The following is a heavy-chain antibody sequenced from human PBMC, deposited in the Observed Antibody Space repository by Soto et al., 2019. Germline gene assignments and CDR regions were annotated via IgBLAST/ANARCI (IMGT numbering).Heavy chain of an antibody. CDR2: ISPYNGDT. CDR3: ARGGISSAEGLDY. Sequence: ASVKVSCKASGYTFTNHGISWVRQAPGEGLEWMGWISPYNGDTNNAQKFQGRVTMTTDTPTNTGFMELTRLTSDDTAVYYCARGGISSAEGLDYWGQGTLVTVSS. V-gene: IGHV1-18*01. CDR1: GYTFTNHG. J-gene: IGHJ4*02. D-gene: IGHD6-13*01.